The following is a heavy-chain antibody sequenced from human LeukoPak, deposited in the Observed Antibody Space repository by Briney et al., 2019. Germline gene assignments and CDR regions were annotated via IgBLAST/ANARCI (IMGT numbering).Heavy chain of an antibody. J-gene: IGHJ5*02. D-gene: IGHD3-3*01. CDR2: IYYSGST. CDR3: ARYGRGQTFHYDFWSGYYTGWFDP. CDR1: GGSISSSSYY. Sequence: SETLSLTCTVSGGSISSSSYYWGWIRQPPGKGLEWIGSIYYSGSTYYNPSLKSRVTISVDTSKNQFSLKLSSVTAADTAVYYCARYGRGQTFHYDFWSGYYTGWFDPWGQGTLVTVSS. V-gene: IGHV4-39*01.